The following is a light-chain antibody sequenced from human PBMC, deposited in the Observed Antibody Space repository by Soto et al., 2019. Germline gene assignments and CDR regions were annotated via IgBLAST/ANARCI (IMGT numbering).Light chain of an antibody. CDR1: QTVSGTY. CDR2: GSS. Sequence: EIVLTQSPGILSLSPGERATLSCRASQTVSGTYLAWYQQKPGQSPRLLIYGSSDRATGIPDRFSGSGSGTDFTLTINRVEPEDFAVYYCQQYGSSPPYTFGQGTTREI. CDR3: QQYGSSPPYT. J-gene: IGKJ2*01. V-gene: IGKV3-20*01.